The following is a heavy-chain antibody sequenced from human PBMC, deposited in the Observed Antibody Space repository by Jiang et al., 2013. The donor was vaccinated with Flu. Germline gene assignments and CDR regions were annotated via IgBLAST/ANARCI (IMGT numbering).Heavy chain of an antibody. CDR2: ISYDGSNK. CDR3: AKGVQLWLSDY. Sequence: KGLEWVAVISYDGSNKYYADSVKGRFTISRDNSKNTLYLQMNSLRAEDTAVYYCAKGVQLWLSDYWGQGTLVTVSS. J-gene: IGHJ4*02. D-gene: IGHD5-18*01. V-gene: IGHV3-30*18.